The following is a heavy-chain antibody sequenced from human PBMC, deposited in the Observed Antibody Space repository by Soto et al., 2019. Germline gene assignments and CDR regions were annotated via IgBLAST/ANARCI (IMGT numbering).Heavy chain of an antibody. CDR1: GGSFSGYY. CDR3: ERALNLLLLAPFYYYYGMDV. D-gene: IGHD5-12*01. Sequence: SETLSLTCAVYGGSFSGYYWSWIRQPPGKGLEWIGEINHSGSTNYNPSLKSRVTISVDTSKNQFSLKLSSVTAADTAVYYCERALNLLLLAPFYYYYGMDVWGQGTTVTVSS. CDR2: INHSGST. V-gene: IGHV4-34*01. J-gene: IGHJ6*02.